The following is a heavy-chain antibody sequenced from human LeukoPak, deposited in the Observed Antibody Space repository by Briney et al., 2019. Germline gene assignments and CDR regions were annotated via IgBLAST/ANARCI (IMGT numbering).Heavy chain of an antibody. V-gene: IGHV3-73*01. CDR1: GFTFSGSA. Sequence: GGSLRLSCAASGFTFSGSAMHWVRQASGKGLEWVGRIRSKANSYATAYAASVKGRFTISRDDSKNTAYLQMNSLRAEDTAVYYCAKDREHSYGYYFDYWGQGTLVTVSS. CDR3: AKDREHSYGYYFDY. CDR2: IRSKANSYAT. D-gene: IGHD5-18*01. J-gene: IGHJ4*02.